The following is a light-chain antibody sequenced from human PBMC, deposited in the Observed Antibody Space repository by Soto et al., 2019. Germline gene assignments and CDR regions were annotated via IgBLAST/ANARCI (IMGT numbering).Light chain of an antibody. CDR2: DAS. V-gene: IGKV3-11*01. J-gene: IGKJ5*01. CDR3: QQRSNPIT. Sequence: EIVMTQSPATLSVSPGDRVTLSCRASQSVSNNYLAWYQQKPGQAPRLLIYDASNRATGIPARFSGSGSGTDFTLTISSLEPEDFAVYYCQQRSNPITFGQGTRLEIK. CDR1: QSVSNNY.